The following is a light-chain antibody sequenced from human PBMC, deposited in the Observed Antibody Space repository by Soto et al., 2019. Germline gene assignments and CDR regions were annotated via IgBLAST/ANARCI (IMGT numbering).Light chain of an antibody. CDR1: SGHSSYA. J-gene: IGLJ2*01. CDR3: QTWGTGVV. V-gene: IGLV4-69*01. Sequence: QSVLTQSPSASASLGASVKLTCTLSSGHSSYAIAWHQQQPEKGPRYLMKLNSDGSHSKGDGIPDPFSGSSSGAERYLTISSLQSEDEADYYCQTWGTGVVFGGGTQLTVL. CDR2: LNSDGSH.